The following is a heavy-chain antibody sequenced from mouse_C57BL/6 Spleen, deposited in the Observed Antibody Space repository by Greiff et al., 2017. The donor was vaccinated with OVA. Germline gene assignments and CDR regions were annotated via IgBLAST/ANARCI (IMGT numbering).Heavy chain of an antibody. V-gene: IGHV1-80*01. CDR2: IYPGDGDT. J-gene: IGHJ3*01. CDR3: ARSGGYDGFAY. Sequence: VQVVESGAELVKPGASLKISCKASGYAFSSYWMNWVRQRPGKGLEWIGQIYPGDGDTNYNGKFKGKATLTADKSSSTAYMQLSSLTSEDSAVYFCARSGGYDGFAYWGQGTLVTVSA. D-gene: IGHD2-2*01. CDR1: GYAFSSYW.